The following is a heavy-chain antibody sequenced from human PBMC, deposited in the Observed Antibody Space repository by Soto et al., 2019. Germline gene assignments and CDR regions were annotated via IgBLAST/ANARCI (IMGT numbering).Heavy chain of an antibody. Sequence: KSSETLSLTCAVSGASISASYYYWAWLRQSPGKGPEWIGCVFYTGFTSYNPSLESRVSVSVVTSKSQFSLKLTAMTAADTAVYYCATSQKGYNWNYFDHWGQGALVTVSS. V-gene: IGHV4-39*01. CDR1: GASISASYYY. D-gene: IGHD1-20*01. CDR2: VFYTGFT. CDR3: ATSQKGYNWNYFDH. J-gene: IGHJ4*02.